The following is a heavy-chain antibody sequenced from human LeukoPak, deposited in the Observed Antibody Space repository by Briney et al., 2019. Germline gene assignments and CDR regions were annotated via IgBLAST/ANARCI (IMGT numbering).Heavy chain of an antibody. CDR2: IYYSGST. D-gene: IGHD3-22*01. J-gene: IGHJ4*02. CDR3: ARAGYYYDSSGYYAYYFDY. CDR1: GGSISSYY. V-gene: IGHV4-59*01. Sequence: SETLSLTCTVSGGSISSYYWSWIRQPPGKGLEWLGYIYYSGSTNYNPSLKSRVTISVDTSKNQFSLKLSSVTAADTAVYYCARAGYYYDSSGYYAYYFDYWGQGTLVTVSS.